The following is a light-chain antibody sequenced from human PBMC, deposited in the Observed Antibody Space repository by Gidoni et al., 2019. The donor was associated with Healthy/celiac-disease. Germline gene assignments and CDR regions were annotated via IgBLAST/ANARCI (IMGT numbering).Light chain of an antibody. CDR1: QSVSSY. V-gene: IGKV3-11*01. J-gene: IGKJ3*01. CDR3: QQRSNWPRT. Sequence: ELVLTQSPATLSLSPGERATLSCRASQSVSSYLAWDQQKPGQAPRLLIYDASNRATGIPARFSGSGSGTDFTLTISSLEPEDFAVYYCQQRSNWPRTFGPXTKVDIK. CDR2: DAS.